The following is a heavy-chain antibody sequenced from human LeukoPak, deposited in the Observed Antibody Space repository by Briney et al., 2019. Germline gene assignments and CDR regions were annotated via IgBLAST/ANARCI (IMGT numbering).Heavy chain of an antibody. V-gene: IGHV4-39*02. D-gene: IGHD4-11*01. CDR2: IYYSGST. J-gene: IGHJ4*02. Sequence: SETLSLTCTVSGGSISSSSHYWGWIRQPPGKGLEWIGSIYYSGSTYYNPSLKSRVTISVDTSKNQFSLKLSSVTAADTAVYYCARDYSNQRGFDYWGQGTLVTVSS. CDR1: GGSISSSSHY. CDR3: ARDYSNQRGFDY.